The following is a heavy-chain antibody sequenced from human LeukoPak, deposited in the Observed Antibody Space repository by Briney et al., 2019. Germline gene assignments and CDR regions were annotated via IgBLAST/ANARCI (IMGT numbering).Heavy chain of an antibody. Sequence: SGPTLVKPTQTLTLTCTCPGFSLSTSGMRVSWIRQPTGKALEWLARIDWDDAKFYSTSLKTRLTISKDTSKNQVVLTMTNMDPVDTATYYCARMGAASSGYSHYYYYMDVWGEGATVTVSS. CDR3: ARMGAASSGYSHYYYYMDV. V-gene: IGHV2-70*04. D-gene: IGHD3-22*01. CDR1: GFSLSTSGMR. CDR2: IDWDDAK. J-gene: IGHJ6*03.